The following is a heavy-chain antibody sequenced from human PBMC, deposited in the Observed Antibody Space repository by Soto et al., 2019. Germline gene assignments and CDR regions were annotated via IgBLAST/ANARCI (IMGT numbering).Heavy chain of an antibody. D-gene: IGHD1-1*01. CDR1: AFSLFTGGER. V-gene: IGHV2-70*04. J-gene: IGHJ4*02. CDR3: ARIMPSTGTFEY. Sequence: PTLVNTTQTITLTCTLSAFSLFTGGERVSWIRQPPGQALELLARIDGNDGKYYTPSLKTRLTISKNNSKKQVVLTMTNMDPVDTASYYIARIMPSTGTFEYWAQGAPATVSS. CDR2: IDGNDGK.